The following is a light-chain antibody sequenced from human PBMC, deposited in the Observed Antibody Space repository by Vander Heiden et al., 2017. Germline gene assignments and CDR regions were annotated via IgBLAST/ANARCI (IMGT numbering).Light chain of an antibody. CDR1: QTVSSSY. CDR2: GAS. CDR3: QQYVSSRWT. J-gene: IGKJ1*01. V-gene: IGKV3-20*01. Sequence: EIVLTQSPGTLPLSPGERATLSCRASQTVSSSYLAWYQQKRGQAPRLLIYGASSRATGIPDRFSGSGSGTDFTLTISRLEPEDFAVYYCQQYVSSRWTFGQGTKVEIK.